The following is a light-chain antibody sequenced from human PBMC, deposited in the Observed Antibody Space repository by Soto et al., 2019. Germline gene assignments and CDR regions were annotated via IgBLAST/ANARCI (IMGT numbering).Light chain of an antibody. V-gene: IGLV3-21*01. CDR1: DIGSKG. CDR2: SDT. CDR3: QVXXSGSAHVV. J-gene: IGLJ2*01. Sequence: SYELTQPPSVSVAPGKTASISCGGNDIGSKGVHWYQQKPGQAPVLVIYSDTDLPPVITERFSGSNSANLATLTISRVEAXXXXXXYCQVXXSGSAHVVFGGGTKVTVL.